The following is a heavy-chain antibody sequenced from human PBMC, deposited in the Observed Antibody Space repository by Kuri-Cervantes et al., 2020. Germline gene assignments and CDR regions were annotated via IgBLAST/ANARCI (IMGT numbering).Heavy chain of an antibody. CDR2: IYHSGST. D-gene: IGHD2-2*01. V-gene: IGHV4-4*02. CDR3: ARTGYCSSTSCYVRAYYYYYMDV. Sequence: SETLSLTCAVSGGSISSSNWWSWVRQPPGKGLEWIGEIYHSGSTNYNPSLKSRVTISVDKSKNQFSLKLSSVTAADTAVYYCARTGYCSSTSCYVRAYYYYYMDVWGKGTTVTVSS. CDR1: GGSISSSNW. J-gene: IGHJ6*03.